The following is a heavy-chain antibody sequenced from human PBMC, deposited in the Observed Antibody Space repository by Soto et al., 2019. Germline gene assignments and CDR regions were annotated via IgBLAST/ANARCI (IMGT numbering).Heavy chain of an antibody. D-gene: IGHD2-2*01. CDR1: GYTFTSYA. V-gene: IGHV1-3*01. CDR2: INAGNGNT. CDR3: AXWGPLVVVPAARWWFDL. J-gene: IGHJ5*02. Sequence: ASVKVSCKASGYTFTSYAMHWVRQAPGQRLEWMGWINAGNGNTKYSQKFQGRVTITRDTSASTAYMELSSLRSEDTAVYYCAXWGPLVVVPAARWWFDLWGQGTLVTVSS.